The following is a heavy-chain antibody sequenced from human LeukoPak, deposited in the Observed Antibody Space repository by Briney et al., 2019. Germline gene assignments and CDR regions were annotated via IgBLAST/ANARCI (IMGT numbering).Heavy chain of an antibody. V-gene: IGHV4-30-2*01. Sequence: SQTLSLTCTVSGGSISSGGYYWSWIRQPPGKGLEWIGYIYHSGSTYYNPSLKSRVTISVDRSKNQFSLKLSSVTAADTAVYYCARGVTGSGWYYFDYWGQGTLVTVSS. CDR3: ARGVTGSGWYYFDY. CDR1: GGSISSGGYY. CDR2: IYHSGST. J-gene: IGHJ4*02. D-gene: IGHD6-19*01.